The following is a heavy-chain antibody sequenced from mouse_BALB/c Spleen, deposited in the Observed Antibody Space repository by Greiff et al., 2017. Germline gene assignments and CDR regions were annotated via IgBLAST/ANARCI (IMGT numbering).Heavy chain of an antibody. CDR2: ISYSGST. CDR3: ARRGYGNYPYWAMDY. Sequence: EVKLMESGPGLVKPSQSLSLTCTVTGYSITSDYAWNWIRQFPGNKLEWMGYISYSGSTSYNPSLKSRISITRDTSKNQFFLQLNSVTTEDTATYYCARRGYGNYPYWAMDYWGQGTSVTVSS. J-gene: IGHJ4*01. D-gene: IGHD2-10*02. CDR1: GYSITSDYA. V-gene: IGHV3-2*02.